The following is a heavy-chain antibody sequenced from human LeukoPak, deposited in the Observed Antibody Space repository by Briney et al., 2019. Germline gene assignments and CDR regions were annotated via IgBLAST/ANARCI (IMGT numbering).Heavy chain of an antibody. D-gene: IGHD3-3*01. CDR2: IYSGGST. V-gene: IGHV3-53*01. J-gene: IGHJ4*02. CDR3: ARDVDFWSGYYPAD. Sequence: PGGSLRLSCAASGFTVSSNYMSWVRQAPAKGPEWVSVIYSGGSTYYPDSVTGRFTISRDNSKNTLYLQMNSLRAEDTAVYYCARDVDFWSGYYPADWGQGTLVTVSS. CDR1: GFTVSSNY.